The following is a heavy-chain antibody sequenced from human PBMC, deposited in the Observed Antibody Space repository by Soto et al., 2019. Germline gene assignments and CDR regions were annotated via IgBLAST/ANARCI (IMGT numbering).Heavy chain of an antibody. CDR3: ARGVSSSWYGRGTYYYGMDV. D-gene: IGHD6-13*01. Sequence: GGSLRLSCAASGFTFSSYAMHWVRQAPGKGLEWVAVISYDGSNKYYADSVKGRFTISRDNSKNTLYLQMNSLRDEDTAVYYCARGVSSSWYGRGTYYYGMDVWGQGTTVTVSS. V-gene: IGHV3-30-3*01. J-gene: IGHJ6*02. CDR1: GFTFSSYA. CDR2: ISYDGSNK.